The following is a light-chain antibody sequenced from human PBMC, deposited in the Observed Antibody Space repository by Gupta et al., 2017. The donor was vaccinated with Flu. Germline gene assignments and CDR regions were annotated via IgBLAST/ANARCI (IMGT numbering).Light chain of an antibody. CDR2: KTS. Sequence: DIQMTQSPSTLSASVGDRVTITCRASQSISSWLAWYQQKPGEAPKLLIYKTSSVKSGVPSRSSGSGSGSEFTLTISGLQPDDFAIYYCQQYNSYSSTFGPGTKVEIK. CDR1: QSISSW. V-gene: IGKV1-5*03. J-gene: IGKJ3*01. CDR3: QQYNSYSST.